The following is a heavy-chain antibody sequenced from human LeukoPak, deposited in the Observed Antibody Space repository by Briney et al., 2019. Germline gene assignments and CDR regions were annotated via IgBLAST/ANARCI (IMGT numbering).Heavy chain of an antibody. CDR1: GYTLTEIS. D-gene: IGHD3-3*01. CDR2: FDPEDGET. V-gene: IGHV1-24*01. J-gene: IGHJ4*02. Sequence: PGASVKVSCKVSGYTLTEISMHWVRQAPGKGLEWMGGFDPEDGETIYAQKFQGRVTMTEDTSTDTAYMELSSLRSEDTAVYYCATVKADDFWSGYLFDYWGQGTLVTVSS. CDR3: ATVKADDFWSGYLFDY.